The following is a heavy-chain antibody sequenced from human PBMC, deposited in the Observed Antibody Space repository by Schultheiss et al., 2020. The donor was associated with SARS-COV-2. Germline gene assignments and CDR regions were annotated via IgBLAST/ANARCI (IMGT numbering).Heavy chain of an antibody. J-gene: IGHJ6*02. V-gene: IGHV4-34*01. Sequence: SQTLSLTCAVYGGSFSGYYWSWIRQPPGKVLEWIGEINHSGSTNYNPSLKSRVTISVDTSKNQFSLKLSSVTAADTAVYYCVGIEQQEEAGGMDVWGQGTTVTVSS. CDR3: VGIEQQEEAGGMDV. CDR1: GGSFSGYY. CDR2: INHSGST. D-gene: IGHD6-13*01.